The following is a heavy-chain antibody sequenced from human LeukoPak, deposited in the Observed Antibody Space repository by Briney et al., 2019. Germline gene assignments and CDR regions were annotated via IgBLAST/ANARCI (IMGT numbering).Heavy chain of an antibody. D-gene: IGHD2-15*01. J-gene: IGHJ3*02. V-gene: IGHV3-74*01. CDR3: ARDPGYCSGGSCYRPLDAFDI. CDR1: GFTFSSYW. CDR2: ISSDGSTT. Sequence: HPGGSLRLSCAASGFTFSSYWMHWVRQAPGKGLVWISRISSDGSTTNYADSVKGRFTISRDNAKNTLYLQMNSLRAEDTAVYYCARDPGYCSGGSCYRPLDAFDIWGQGTMVTVSS.